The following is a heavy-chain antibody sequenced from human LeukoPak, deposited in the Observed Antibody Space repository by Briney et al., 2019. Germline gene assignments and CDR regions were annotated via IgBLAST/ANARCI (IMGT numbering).Heavy chain of an antibody. CDR2: IYHSGST. J-gene: IGHJ6*03. CDR1: GGSISSSNW. D-gene: IGHD1-7*01. Sequence: SQSLSLTRAVSGGSISSSNWWSWVRQPPGKGLEWIGEIYHSGSTNYNPSLKSRVTISVDKSKNQFSLKLSSVTAADTAVYYCAREELELRVYYYMDVWGKGTTVTVSS. CDR3: AREELELRVYYYMDV. V-gene: IGHV4-4*02.